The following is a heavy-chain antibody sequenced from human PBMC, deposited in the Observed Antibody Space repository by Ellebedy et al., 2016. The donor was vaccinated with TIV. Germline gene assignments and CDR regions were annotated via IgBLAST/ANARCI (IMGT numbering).Heavy chain of an antibody. CDR2: IYSGGVT. CDR3: ARSQYDSCFH. D-gene: IGHD1-1*01. Sequence: PGGSLRLSCAASGFTVSTNYMSWVRQAPGKGLEWVSVIYSGGVTVYADSVKGRFTISRDKSKTPVYLQMNSLRVEDTAMYYCARSQYDSCFHWGQGTLVTVSS. CDR1: GFTVSTNY. J-gene: IGHJ4*02. V-gene: IGHV3-53*01.